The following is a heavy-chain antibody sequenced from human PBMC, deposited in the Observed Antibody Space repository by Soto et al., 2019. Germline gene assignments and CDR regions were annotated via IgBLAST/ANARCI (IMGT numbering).Heavy chain of an antibody. V-gene: IGHV4-59*08. D-gene: IGHD3-22*01. CDR3: ARQDTSGYAFDY. Sequence: QVQLQESGPGLVKPSETLSLTCTVSGGSISSFDWNWIRQSPGKGLEWIGYISYSGSTNYNPSLKSRVXXXVXXSKNQCSLKLSSVTAADTAVYYCARQDTSGYAFDYWGQGTLVTVSS. J-gene: IGHJ4*02. CDR1: GGSISSFD. CDR2: ISYSGST.